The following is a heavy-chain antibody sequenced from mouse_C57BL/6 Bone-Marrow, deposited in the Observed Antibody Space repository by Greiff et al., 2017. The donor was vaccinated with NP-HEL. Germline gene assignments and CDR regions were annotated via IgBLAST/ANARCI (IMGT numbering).Heavy chain of an antibody. V-gene: IGHV1-62-2*01. CDR2: FYPGSGSI. D-gene: IGHD1-1*01. CDR3: ARHAFFTAVVAGAMDY. CDR1: GYTFTEYT. Sequence: QVHVKQSGAELVKPGASVKLSCKASGYTFTEYTIHWVKQRSGQGLEWIGWFYPGSGSIKYNEKFKDKATLTADKSSSTVYMELSRLTSEDSAVYFGARHAFFTAVVAGAMDYWGQGTSVTVSS. J-gene: IGHJ4*01.